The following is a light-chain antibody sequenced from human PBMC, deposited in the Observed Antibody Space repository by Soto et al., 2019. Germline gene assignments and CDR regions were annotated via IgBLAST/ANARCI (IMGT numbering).Light chain of an antibody. CDR2: GAS. Sequence: EIGLTQSPGTLSLSPGERATLSCRASQSVSSSFLAWYQQKPGQAPRLLIYGASSRATGIPDRVSGSGSGTDFTLTISRLEPEDVAVYYGQQYGSSPLTFGGGTKVEIK. J-gene: IGKJ4*01. CDR1: QSVSSSF. V-gene: IGKV3-20*01. CDR3: QQYGSSPLT.